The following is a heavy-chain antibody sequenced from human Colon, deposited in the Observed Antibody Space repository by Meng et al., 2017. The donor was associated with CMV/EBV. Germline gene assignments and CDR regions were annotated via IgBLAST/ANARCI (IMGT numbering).Heavy chain of an antibody. Sequence: SCKASGYTCTGYKIHWVRQAPGQGLEWMGWINPNMGGPTYAQKFKGRVTVTRDTSISTVYMELNSLTSDDTAVYYCARAGDDYFDLWGQGTLVTVSS. CDR3: ARAGDDYFDL. D-gene: IGHD5-24*01. J-gene: IGHJ4*02. V-gene: IGHV1-2*02. CDR2: INPNMGGP. CDR1: GYTCTGYK.